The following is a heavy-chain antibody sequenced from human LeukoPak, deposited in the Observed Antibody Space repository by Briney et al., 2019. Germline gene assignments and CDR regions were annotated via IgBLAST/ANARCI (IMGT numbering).Heavy chain of an antibody. CDR3: ATDGSGSYPLDY. Sequence: GGSLRLSCAASGFTFSRYWMSWVRQAPGKGLEWVANIKKDGSEKYYVDSVKGRFTISRDNSKNTLYLQMNSLRAEDTAVYYCATDGSGSYPLDYWGQGTLVTVSS. CDR1: GFTFSRYW. V-gene: IGHV3-7*01. D-gene: IGHD3-10*01. J-gene: IGHJ4*02. CDR2: IKKDGSEK.